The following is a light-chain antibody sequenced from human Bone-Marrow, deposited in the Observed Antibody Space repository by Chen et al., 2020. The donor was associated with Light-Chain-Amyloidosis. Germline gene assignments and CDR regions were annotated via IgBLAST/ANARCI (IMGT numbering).Light chain of an antibody. CDR1: SDINVGSYR. CDR3: MIWHSTAWV. V-gene: IGLV5-45*02. CDR2: FKSDSED. J-gene: IGLJ3*02. Sequence: QAVLTQPSSLSASPGASASLTSTFRSDINVGSYRIYWYQQKPGSPPQYLLRFKSDSEDQRGSGVPSRFSGSRDVSANAGILLISGLQSEDEADYYCMIWHSTAWVFGGGTKLTVL.